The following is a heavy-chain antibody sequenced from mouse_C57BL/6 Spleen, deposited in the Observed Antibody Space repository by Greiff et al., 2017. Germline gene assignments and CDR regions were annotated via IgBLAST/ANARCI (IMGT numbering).Heavy chain of an antibody. CDR1: GFTFSSYA. V-gene: IGHV5-4*01. CDR3: ARDRGDIYDGYYGFAY. D-gene: IGHD2-3*01. CDR2: ISDGGSYT. Sequence: DVKLVESGGGLVKPGGSLKLSCAASGFTFSSYAMSWVRQTPEKRLEWVATISDGGSYTYYPDNVKGRFTISRDNAKNNLYLQMSHLKSEDTAMYYCARDRGDIYDGYYGFAYWGQGTQVTVSA. J-gene: IGHJ3*01.